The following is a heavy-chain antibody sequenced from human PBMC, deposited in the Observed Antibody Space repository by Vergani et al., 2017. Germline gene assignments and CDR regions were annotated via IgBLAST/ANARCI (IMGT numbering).Heavy chain of an antibody. J-gene: IGHJ4*02. CDR3: ARDRCSENYCLDF. Sequence: QVQLEESGGGVVQPGRSLRLSCAGSGFTLSSHAMHWVRQAPGKGLEWVAFIWYDGSKEYYADSVKGRFTISRDNSRNTLYLQMSSLTAEDTAVYYCARDRCSENYCLDFWGQGTLVTVTS. D-gene: IGHD1-26*01. CDR2: IWYDGSKE. V-gene: IGHV3-33*01. CDR1: GFTLSSHA.